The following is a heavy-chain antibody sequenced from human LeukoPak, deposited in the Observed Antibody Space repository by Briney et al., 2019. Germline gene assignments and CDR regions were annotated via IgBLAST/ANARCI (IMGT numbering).Heavy chain of an antibody. D-gene: IGHD2-2*01. V-gene: IGHV1-8*01. Sequence: ASVTVSCKASGYTFTSYDINWVRQAPGQGREWIGWMSPNSGNTGYAQKFQGRVTMTRNTSISTAYMELSSLRSEDTAVYYCARRGYCSSTSCPTSWFDPWGQGTLVTVSS. CDR3: ARRGYCSSTSCPTSWFDP. CDR2: MSPNSGNT. CDR1: GYTFTSYD. J-gene: IGHJ5*02.